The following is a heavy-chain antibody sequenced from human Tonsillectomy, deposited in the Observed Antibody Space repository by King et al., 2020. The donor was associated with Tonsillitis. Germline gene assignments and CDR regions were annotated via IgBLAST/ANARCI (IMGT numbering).Heavy chain of an antibody. Sequence: VQLVESGGGLVQPGGSLRLSCAASGFTFSHYWIHWVRQAPGKGLVWVSRFNSDGSSTTYADSVKGRFTISRDNAKNTLYLQMNSLRADDTAVYYCAREHWNGAGYYYYGMDVWGQGTTVTVSS. D-gene: IGHD1-1*01. CDR2: FNSDGSST. CDR1: GFTFSHYW. J-gene: IGHJ6*02. V-gene: IGHV3-74*01. CDR3: AREHWNGAGYYYYGMDV.